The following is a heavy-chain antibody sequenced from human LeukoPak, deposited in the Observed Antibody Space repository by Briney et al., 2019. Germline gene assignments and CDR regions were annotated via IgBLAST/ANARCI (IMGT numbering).Heavy chain of an antibody. CDR1: GFTFSSYG. V-gene: IGHV3-30*02. CDR3: AKDRIAAQYFDY. J-gene: IGHJ4*02. CDR2: IRYDGSNK. Sequence: GGSLRLSCAASGFTFSSYGMHWVRQAPGKGLEWVAFIRYDGSNKYYADSVKGRFTISRDNSKNTLYLQMNSLRAEDTAVYYCAKDRIAAQYFDYWGQGTLVTVSP. D-gene: IGHD6-6*01.